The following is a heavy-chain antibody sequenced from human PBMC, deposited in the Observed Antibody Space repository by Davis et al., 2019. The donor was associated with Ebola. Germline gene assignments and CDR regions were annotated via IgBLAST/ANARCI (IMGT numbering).Heavy chain of an antibody. V-gene: IGHV4-59*12. CDR1: GGSISSYY. CDR3: ARVRGVRGSYRFDY. Sequence: MPSETLSLTCTVSGGSISSYYWSWIRQPPGKGLEWIGYIYYSGSTNYNPSLKSRVTISVDTSKNQFSLKLSSVTAADTAVYYCARVRGVRGSYRFDYWGQGTLVTVSS. CDR2: IYYSGST. J-gene: IGHJ4*02. D-gene: IGHD3-16*02.